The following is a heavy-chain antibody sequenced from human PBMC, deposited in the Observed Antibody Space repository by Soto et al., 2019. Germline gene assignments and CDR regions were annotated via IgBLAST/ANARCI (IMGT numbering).Heavy chain of an antibody. Sequence: VSLTCSVSGRSISRGGYYYSWIGHHTPKGLKWIWYIYYSGSTYYNPSLKSRVTISVDTAKNQFSLNLSSVTTADTSVSFCARGTERYNWIGLRRQRSSVIVAS. CDR1: GRSISRGGYY. V-gene: IGHV4-31*03. CDR3: ARGTERYNWIGL. J-gene: IGHJ5*02. CDR2: IYYSGST.